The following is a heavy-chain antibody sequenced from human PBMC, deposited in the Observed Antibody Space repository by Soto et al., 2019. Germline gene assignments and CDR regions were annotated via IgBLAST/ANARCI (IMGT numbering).Heavy chain of an antibody. Sequence: QVQLVESGGGVVQPGRSLRLSCAASGFTFRSYAMHWVRQAPGKGLEWVAVISYDGRNKYYAHSVKGRFTTSRDNSKNTLYLQMNRLRAEDTAVYYCAREIEQLLDYWGQGTLVTVSS. CDR3: AREIEQLLDY. D-gene: IGHD1-1*01. V-gene: IGHV3-30*04. J-gene: IGHJ4*02. CDR1: GFTFRSYA. CDR2: ISYDGRNK.